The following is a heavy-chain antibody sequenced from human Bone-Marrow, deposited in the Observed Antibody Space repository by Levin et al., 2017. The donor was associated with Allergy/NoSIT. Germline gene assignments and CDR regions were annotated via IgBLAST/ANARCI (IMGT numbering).Heavy chain of an antibody. Sequence: SCAASGFTFTNYGMHWVRQAPGKGLEWLAVISLDGTYKYYADSVKGRFTISRDNSRNTLDLQMNSLRHEDTSLYYCAKDHGSGWSDLDFWGQGTLVTVSS. J-gene: IGHJ4*02. CDR1: GFTFTNYG. D-gene: IGHD6-19*01. CDR3: AKDHGSGWSDLDF. V-gene: IGHV3-30*18. CDR2: ISLDGTYK.